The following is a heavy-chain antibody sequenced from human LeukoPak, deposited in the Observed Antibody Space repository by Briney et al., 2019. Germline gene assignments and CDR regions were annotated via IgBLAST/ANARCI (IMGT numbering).Heavy chain of an antibody. CDR1: GYSISSGYH. CDR3: AMSRPYQQNWFDP. J-gene: IGHJ5*02. V-gene: IGHV4-38-2*02. D-gene: IGHD2-2*01. Sequence: SETLSLTCTVSGYSISSGYHWGWIRQPPGKGLEWIGSIFFGGSTYYNPSLNSRVTISVDKSKNQFSLKRTSVTAAHTALYYCAMSRPYQQNWFDPWGQGTLVTVSS. CDR2: IFFGGST.